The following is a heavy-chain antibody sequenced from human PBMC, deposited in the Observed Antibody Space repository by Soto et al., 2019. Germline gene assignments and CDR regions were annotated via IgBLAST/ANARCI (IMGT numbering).Heavy chain of an antibody. V-gene: IGHV3-23*01. CDR2: ISGSGGST. J-gene: IGHJ4*02. D-gene: IGHD3-22*01. Sequence: PGGSLRLSCAASGFTFSSYAMSWVRQAPGKGLEWVSAISGSGGSTYYADSVKGRFTISRDNSKNTLYLQMNSLRAEDTAVYYCAKEPPSGDYDSSARDWEYFDDWGQGTLVTVSS. CDR3: AKEPPSGDYDSSARDWEYFDD. CDR1: GFTFSSYA.